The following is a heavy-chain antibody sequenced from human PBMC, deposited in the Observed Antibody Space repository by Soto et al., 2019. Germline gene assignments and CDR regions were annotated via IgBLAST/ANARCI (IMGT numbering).Heavy chain of an antibody. CDR1: GFTLSMSA. CDR3: AKDRGIIVKAGDAFDV. CDR2: ISDSGDRT. Sequence: EVQLMESGGGLVQPGGSLRLSYASSGFTLSMSAVNWVRQAPGKGLEWVSNISDSGDRTYYADSVKGRFTISRDRSKNTVSLQMDSLRAEDTAVYYCAKDRGIIVKAGDAFDVWGQGTKVTVSS. V-gene: IGHV3-23*01. D-gene: IGHD3-16*02. J-gene: IGHJ3*01.